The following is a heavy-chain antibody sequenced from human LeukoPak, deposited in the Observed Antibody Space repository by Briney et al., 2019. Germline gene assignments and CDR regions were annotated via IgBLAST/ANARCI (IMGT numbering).Heavy chain of an antibody. Sequence: ASVKVSCKASGYTFTDYYLHWVRQAPGQGLEWMGWINPNTGATDYAQNFQGRVAMTRDTSISTAYMDLSRLRSDDTAVYYCARAACYYERSGHSPDFDYWGQGTLVTVSS. J-gene: IGHJ4*02. V-gene: IGHV1-2*02. D-gene: IGHD3-22*01. CDR3: ARAACYYERSGHSPDFDY. CDR1: GYTFTDYY. CDR2: INPNTGAT.